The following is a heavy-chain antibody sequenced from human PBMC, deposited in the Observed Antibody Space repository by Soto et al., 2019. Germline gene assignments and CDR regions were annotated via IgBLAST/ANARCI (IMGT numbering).Heavy chain of an antibody. CDR1: GGSISSSNW. CDR2: IYHSGST. J-gene: IGHJ6*02. V-gene: IGHV4-4*02. CDR3: ARVTGHYSYGMDV. Sequence: QVQLQESGPGLVKPSGTLSLTCAVSGGSISSSNWWSWVRQPPGKGLEWIGEIYHSGSTNYNPSPXXRXXISVDTSKNQFSLKLSSVTAADTAVYYCARVTGHYSYGMDVWGQGTTVTVSS. D-gene: IGHD3-10*01.